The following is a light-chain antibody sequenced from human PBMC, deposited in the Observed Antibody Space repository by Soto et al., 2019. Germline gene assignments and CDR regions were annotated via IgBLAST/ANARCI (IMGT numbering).Light chain of an antibody. J-gene: IGKJ1*01. CDR1: QGISRY. CDR2: AAS. CDR3: QQLNSYPRT. V-gene: IGKV1-9*01. Sequence: DIPLTQSPSFLSASLGDRVTITCRASQGISRYLAWYQQKPGRAPKLLMHAASTLQSVVPSRFSGSGSVTGFTLPISGLQPEDFASYYCQQLNSYPRTFGHGTKVESK.